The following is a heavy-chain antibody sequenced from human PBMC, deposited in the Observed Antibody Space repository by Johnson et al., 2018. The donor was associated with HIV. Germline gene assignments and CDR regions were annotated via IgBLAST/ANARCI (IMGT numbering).Heavy chain of an antibody. CDR1: GFSFSTTW. V-gene: IGHV3-74*01. CDR3: ARCRDAYTLLSAFDI. J-gene: IGHJ3*02. Sequence: VQLVESGGGLVQPGGSLRLSCASSGFSFSTTWMHWVRQAPGEGLVWVAHINSDGSTYYADSVKGRFTISRDNSKNTLYLQMNSLRAEDTSVYYCARCRDAYTLLSAFDIWGQGTMVTVSS. D-gene: IGHD5-24*01. CDR2: INSDGST.